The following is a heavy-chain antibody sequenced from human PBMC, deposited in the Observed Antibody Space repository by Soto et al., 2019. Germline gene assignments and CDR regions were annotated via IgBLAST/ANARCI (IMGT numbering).Heavy chain of an antibody. V-gene: IGHV1-69*06. CDR3: ARGSTGWEAAHMDV. J-gene: IGHJ6*02. CDR1: GGTFSSYA. CDR2: IIPIFGTA. D-gene: IGHD6-13*01. Sequence: SVKVSCKASGGTFSSYAISWVRQAPGQGLEWMGGIIPIFGTANYAQKFQGRVTITADKSTSTAYMELSSLRSEDTAVYYCARGSTGWEAAHMDVWGQGTTVTVSS.